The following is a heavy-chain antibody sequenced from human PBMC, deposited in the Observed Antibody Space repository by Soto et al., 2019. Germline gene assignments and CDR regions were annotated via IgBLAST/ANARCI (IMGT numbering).Heavy chain of an antibody. Sequence: SETLSLTCTVSGGSISSGDYYWSWIRQPPGKGLEWIGYIYYSGSTYYNPSLKSRVTISVDTSKNQFSLKLSSVTAADTAAYYCARRLSSENDYGDYSYYYYYGMDAWGQGTTVTVSS. V-gene: IGHV4-30-4*01. D-gene: IGHD4-17*01. CDR3: ARRLSSENDYGDYSYYYYYGMDA. CDR2: IYYSGST. CDR1: GGSISSGDYY. J-gene: IGHJ6*02.